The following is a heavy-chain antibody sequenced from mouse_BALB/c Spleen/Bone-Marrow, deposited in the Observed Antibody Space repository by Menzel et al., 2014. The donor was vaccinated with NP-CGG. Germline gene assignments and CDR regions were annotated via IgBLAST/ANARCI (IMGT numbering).Heavy chain of an antibody. D-gene: IGHD1-1*01. CDR1: GYSFXGYT. Sequence: VHVKQSGPELVKPGASMKISCKASGYSFXGYTMNWVKQSHGKNLEWIGLINPYNGGSSYNQKFKGKATLTVDKSSSTAYMELLSLTSEDSAVYYCAREGYGSSYGFAYWGQGTLVTVSA. V-gene: IGHV1-18*01. CDR2: INPYNGGS. CDR3: AREGYGSSYGFAY. J-gene: IGHJ3*01.